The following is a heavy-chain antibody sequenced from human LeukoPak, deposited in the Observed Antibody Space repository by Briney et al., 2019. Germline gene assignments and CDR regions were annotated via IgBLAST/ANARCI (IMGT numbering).Heavy chain of an antibody. CDR2: MTEGGAT. D-gene: IGHD3-22*01. CDR3: AKLLHD. Sequence: GSLRHSPAAPLFTLRSSAMSSVPQAPGKRVWWVSVMTEGGATYYADSVRGRFIIYRDNSKNMVYLQMNSLRVEDTAVYYCAKLLHDWGQGTLVTVSS. J-gene: IGHJ4*02. CDR1: LFTLRSSA. V-gene: IGHV3-23*01.